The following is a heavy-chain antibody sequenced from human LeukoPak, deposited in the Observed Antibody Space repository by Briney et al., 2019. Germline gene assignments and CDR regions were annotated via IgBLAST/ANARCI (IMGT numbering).Heavy chain of an antibody. Sequence: PSETLSLTCTVSGGSISSGGYYWSWIRQHPGKGLEWIGYIYYSGSTYYNPSLKSRVTISVDTSKNQFSLKLSSVTAADTAVYYCARARDLYCGGDCSTFDYWGQGTLATVSS. CDR2: IYYSGST. CDR3: ARARDLYCGGDCSTFDY. CDR1: GGSISSGGYY. J-gene: IGHJ4*02. V-gene: IGHV4-31*03. D-gene: IGHD2-21*02.